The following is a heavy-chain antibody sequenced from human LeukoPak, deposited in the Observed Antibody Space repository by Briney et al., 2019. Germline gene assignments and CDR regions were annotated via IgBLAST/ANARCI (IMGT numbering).Heavy chain of an antibody. D-gene: IGHD5-18*01. V-gene: IGHV3-74*01. CDR2: VHSDGSST. CDR1: GFTFSRYW. J-gene: IGHJ4*02. Sequence: GGSLRLSCAASGFTFSRYWMHWVLQAPGKGLLWVSRVHSDGSSTYYADSVKGRFTISRDNAKNTLYLQMNSLRAEDTAVYYCAREGLGYSYGYWGQGTLVTVSS. CDR3: AREGLGYSYGY.